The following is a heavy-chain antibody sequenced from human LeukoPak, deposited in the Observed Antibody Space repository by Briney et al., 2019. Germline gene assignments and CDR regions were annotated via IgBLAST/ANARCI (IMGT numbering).Heavy chain of an antibody. CDR1: GATFTSYA. CDR3: ARGVGATNLDY. D-gene: IGHD1-26*01. Sequence: SVTVSCTASGATFTSYAITWVRQAPGQGLEWMGGIIPIFGTANYAQKFQGRVTITTDESTSTAYMELSSLRSEDTAVYYCARGVGATNLDYWGQGTLVTVSS. CDR2: IIPIFGTA. V-gene: IGHV1-69*05. J-gene: IGHJ4*02.